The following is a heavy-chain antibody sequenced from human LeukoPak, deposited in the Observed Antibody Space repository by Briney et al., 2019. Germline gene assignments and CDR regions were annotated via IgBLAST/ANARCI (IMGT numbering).Heavy chain of an antibody. CDR2: INHSGST. CDR3: ARDSGLWVGELNASWFDP. D-gene: IGHD3-10*01. CDR1: GGSFSGYY. V-gene: IGHV4-34*01. J-gene: IGHJ5*02. Sequence: SETLSLTCAVYGGSFSGYYWSWIRQPPGKGLEWIGEINHSGSTNYNPSLKSRVIISLDTSKNQFSLKLSSVTAADTAVYYCARDSGLWVGELNASWFDPWGQGTLVTVSS.